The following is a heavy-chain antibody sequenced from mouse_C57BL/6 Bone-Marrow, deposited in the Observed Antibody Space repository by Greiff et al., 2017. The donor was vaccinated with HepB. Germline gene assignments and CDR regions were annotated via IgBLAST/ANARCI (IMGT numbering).Heavy chain of an antibody. D-gene: IGHD1-1*01. Sequence: EVKLVESGGGLVQPGGSLKLSCAASGFTFSDYGMAWVRQAPRKGPEWVAFISNLAYSIYYADTVTGRFTISRENAKNTLYLEMSSLRSEDTAMYYCARQGDYYGSSSWFAYWGQGTLVTVSA. J-gene: IGHJ3*01. V-gene: IGHV5-15*01. CDR1: GFTFSDYG. CDR2: ISNLAYSI. CDR3: ARQGDYYGSSSWFAY.